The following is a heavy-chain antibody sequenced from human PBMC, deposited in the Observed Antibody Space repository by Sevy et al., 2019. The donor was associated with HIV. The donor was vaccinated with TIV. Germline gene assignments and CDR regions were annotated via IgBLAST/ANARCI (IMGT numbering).Heavy chain of an antibody. CDR2: INPNSGGT. Sequence: ASVKVSCKASGYTFTGYYMHWVRQAPGQGLEWMGWINPNSGGTNYAQKFQGRVTMTRDTSISTAYMVLSRLRSDDTAEYYGGGGNDFEFDPWGQGTLVTVSS. CDR3: GGGNDFEFDP. J-gene: IGHJ5*02. D-gene: IGHD3-9*01. V-gene: IGHV1-2*02. CDR1: GYTFTGYY.